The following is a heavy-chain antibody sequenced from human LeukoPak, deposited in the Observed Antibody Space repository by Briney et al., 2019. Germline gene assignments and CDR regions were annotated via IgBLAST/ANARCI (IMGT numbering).Heavy chain of an antibody. CDR3: ARSPRSSWYSFDY. D-gene: IGHD6-13*01. Sequence: GESLKISCKGSGYSITNYWIAWVRQAPGQGLEWMGRINPNSGGTNYAQKFQGRVTMTRDTSISTAYMELSRLRSDDTAVYYCARSPRSSWYSFDYWGQGTLVTVSS. CDR2: INPNSGGT. CDR1: GYSITNYW. V-gene: IGHV1-2*06. J-gene: IGHJ4*02.